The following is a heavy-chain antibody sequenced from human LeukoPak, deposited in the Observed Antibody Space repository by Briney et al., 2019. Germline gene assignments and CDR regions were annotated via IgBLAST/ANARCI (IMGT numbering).Heavy chain of an antibody. CDR3: ARGPPESSSSDS. CDR2: MSPNNGKT. J-gene: IGHJ4*02. Sequence: ASVRVSCKASGYTFSNYDINWVRQATGQGLEWMGWMSPNNGKTGYAQNFQGRVIMTRDTSISTAYMELRRLRIADTAVYYCARGPPESSSSDSWGQGNLVTVSS. V-gene: IGHV1-8*01. D-gene: IGHD6-13*01. CDR1: GYTFSNYD.